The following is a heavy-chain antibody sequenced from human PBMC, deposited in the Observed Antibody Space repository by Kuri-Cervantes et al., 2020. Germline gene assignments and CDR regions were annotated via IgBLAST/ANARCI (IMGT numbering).Heavy chain of an antibody. CDR1: GFTFSSYS. CDR2: ISSSSSTI. V-gene: IGHV3-48*02. CDR3: ARDDYYDSSGYLYSFDY. J-gene: IGHJ4*02. Sequence: GGSLRLSCAASGFTFSSYSMNWVRQAPGKGLEWVSYISSSSSTIYYADSVKGRFTISRDNAKNSLYLQMNSLRDEDTAVYYCARDDYYDSSGYLYSFDYWGQGTLVTVSS. D-gene: IGHD3-22*01.